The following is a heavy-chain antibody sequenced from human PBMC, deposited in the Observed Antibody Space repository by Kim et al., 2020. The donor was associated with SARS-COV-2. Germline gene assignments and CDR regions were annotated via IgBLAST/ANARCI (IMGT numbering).Heavy chain of an antibody. V-gene: IGHV1-24*01. Sequence: ASVKVSCKVSGYTLTELSMHWVRQAPGKGLEWMGGFDPEDGETIYAQKFQGRVTMTEDTSTDTAYMELSSLRSEDTAVYYCATDPMVRGVIKAYYGMDVWGQGTTVTVSS. D-gene: IGHD3-10*01. CDR2: FDPEDGET. J-gene: IGHJ6*02. CDR3: ATDPMVRGVIKAYYGMDV. CDR1: GYTLTELS.